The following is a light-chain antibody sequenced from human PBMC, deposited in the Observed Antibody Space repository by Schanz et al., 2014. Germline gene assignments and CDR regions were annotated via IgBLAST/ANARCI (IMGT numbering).Light chain of an antibody. V-gene: IGKV3D-15*01. CDR3: QQYNNWPPWT. CDR2: AAS. CDR1: QSVPDN. Sequence: EIVLTQSPGTLSLSPGERATLSCRASQSVPDNYLAWYQHKPGQAPRLLIYAASSRATGTPDRFSGSGSGTEFTLTISSLQSEDFAVYYCQQYNNWPPWTFGRGTKVEIK. J-gene: IGKJ1*01.